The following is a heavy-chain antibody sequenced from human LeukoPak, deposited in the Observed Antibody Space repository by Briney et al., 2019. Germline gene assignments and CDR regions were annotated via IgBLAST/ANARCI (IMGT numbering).Heavy chain of an antibody. CDR2: INSDGSST. V-gene: IGHV3-74*01. J-gene: IGHJ6*03. Sequence: PGGSLRLSCAASGFTFSSYWMHWVRQAPGKGLVWVSRINSDGSSTSYADSVKGRFTISRDNAKNTLYLQMNSLRAEDTAVYYCARRGMTTVTPYYYYYMDVWGKGTTVTVSS. D-gene: IGHD4-17*01. CDR1: GFTFSSYW. CDR3: ARRGMTTVTPYYYYYMDV.